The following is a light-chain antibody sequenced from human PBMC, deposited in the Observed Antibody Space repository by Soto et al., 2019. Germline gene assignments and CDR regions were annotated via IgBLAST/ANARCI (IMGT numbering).Light chain of an antibody. J-gene: IGKJ1*01. CDR2: STS. CDR3: LQHNTFRWT. Sequence: DIQMTQSPSSLSASVGDRVTITCPASPGFRYDLGWYQQKPGKAPKRLLYSTSRLQSGVPSRFSGSGSGTEFTRTTSSLQPEDFATDYGLQHNTFRWTFGQGTKVESK. CDR1: PGFRYD. V-gene: IGKV1-17*01.